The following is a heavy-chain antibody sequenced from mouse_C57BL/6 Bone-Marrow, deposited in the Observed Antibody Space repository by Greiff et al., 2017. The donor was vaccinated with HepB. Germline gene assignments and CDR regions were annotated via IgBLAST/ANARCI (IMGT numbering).Heavy chain of an antibody. J-gene: IGHJ2*01. CDR1: GYTFTSYW. CDR2: IHPNSGST. Sequence: QVQLQQPGAELVKPGASVKLSCKASGYTFTSYWMHWVKQRPGQGLEWIGMIHPNSGSTNYNEKFKSKATLTVDKPSSTAYMQLSSLTSEDSAVYYCARRDTTVPLYSFDYWGQGTTLTVSS. V-gene: IGHV1-64*01. D-gene: IGHD1-1*01. CDR3: ARRDTTVPLYSFDY.